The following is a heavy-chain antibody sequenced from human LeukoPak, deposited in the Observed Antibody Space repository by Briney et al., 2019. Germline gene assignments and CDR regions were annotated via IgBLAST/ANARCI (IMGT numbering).Heavy chain of an antibody. CDR2: INPNSGGT. CDR1: GYTFTGYY. CDR3: ARGYCSSTSCYFLHYYYYGMDV. Sequence: ASVKVSCKASGYTFTGYYMHWVRQAPGQGLEWVGWINPNSGGTNYAQEFQGRVTMTRDTSISTAYMELSRLRSDDTAVYYCARGYCSSTSCYFLHYYYYGMDVWGQGTTVTVSS. V-gene: IGHV1-2*02. J-gene: IGHJ6*02. D-gene: IGHD2-2*01.